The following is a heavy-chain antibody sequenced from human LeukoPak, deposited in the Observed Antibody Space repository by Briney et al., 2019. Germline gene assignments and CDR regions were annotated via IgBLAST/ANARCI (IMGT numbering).Heavy chain of an antibody. D-gene: IGHD2-2*01. CDR3: AIDRDCSSISCYNAFDI. Sequence: PGGSLRLSCAASGFTFSTYEMHWVRQAPGKGLEWVAVISNDGRNKDYADSVKGRFTISRDNSKNTLYVQMNSLRAEDTAVYYCAIDRDCSSISCYNAFDIWGQGTMVTVYS. J-gene: IGHJ3*02. V-gene: IGHV3-30*01. CDR1: GFTFSTYE. CDR2: ISNDGRNK.